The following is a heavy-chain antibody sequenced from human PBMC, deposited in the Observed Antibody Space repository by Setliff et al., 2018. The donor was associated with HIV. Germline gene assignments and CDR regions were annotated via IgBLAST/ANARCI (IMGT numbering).Heavy chain of an antibody. CDR3: ARMYSGYDWSPAGARTWYFDY. Sequence: PSETLSLTCDVSGFSISSRYYWGWIRQPPGKGLEWIGSIYHSGSTYYNPSLKSRVTISVDTSKNQFSLKLSSVTAADTAVYYCARMYSGYDWSPAGARTWYFDYWGQGTLVTVSS. CDR2: IYHSGST. V-gene: IGHV4-38-2*01. CDR1: GFSISSRYY. J-gene: IGHJ4*02. D-gene: IGHD5-12*01.